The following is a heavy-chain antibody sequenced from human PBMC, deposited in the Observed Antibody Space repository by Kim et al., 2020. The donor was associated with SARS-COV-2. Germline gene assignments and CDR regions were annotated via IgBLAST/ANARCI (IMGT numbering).Heavy chain of an antibody. D-gene: IGHD7-27*01. CDR3: ARDFPRPQNWGYNWFDP. CDR2: ISAYNGNT. Sequence: ASVKVSCKASGYTFTSYGISWVRQAPGQGLEWMGWISAYNGNTNYAQKLQGRVTMTTDTSTSTAYMELRSLRSDDTAVYYCARDFPRPQNWGYNWFDPWGQGTLVTVSS. J-gene: IGHJ5*02. CDR1: GYTFTSYG. V-gene: IGHV1-18*01.